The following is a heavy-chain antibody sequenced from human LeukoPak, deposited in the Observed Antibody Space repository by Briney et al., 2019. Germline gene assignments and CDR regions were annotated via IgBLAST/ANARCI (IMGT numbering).Heavy chain of an antibody. J-gene: IGHJ4*02. CDR3: ASKGIRGVIAASPFGY. V-gene: IGHV3-23*01. CDR2: ISGSGGST. CDR1: GITFSSND. Sequence: GGSLRLSCAVSGITFSSNDMSWVRQAPGKGLEWVSDISGSGGSTYYADSVKGRFTISRDNSKNTLSLQMNSLRVEDTAVYYCASKGIRGVIAASPFGYWGQGTLVTVSS. D-gene: IGHD3-10*01.